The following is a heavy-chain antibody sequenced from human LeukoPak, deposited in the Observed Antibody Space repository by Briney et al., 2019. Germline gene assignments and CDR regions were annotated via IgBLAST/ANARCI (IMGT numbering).Heavy chain of an antibody. J-gene: IGHJ4*02. Sequence: GGSLRLSCAASGFTFSSYWMSWVRQAPGKGLEWVANIKQDGSEKYYVDSVKGRFTISRDNSKNTLYLQMNSLRAEDTAVYYCAKPILWWSPFDYWGQGTLVTVSS. V-gene: IGHV3-7*03. CDR1: GFTFSSYW. CDR3: AKPILWWSPFDY. CDR2: IKQDGSEK. D-gene: IGHD2-21*01.